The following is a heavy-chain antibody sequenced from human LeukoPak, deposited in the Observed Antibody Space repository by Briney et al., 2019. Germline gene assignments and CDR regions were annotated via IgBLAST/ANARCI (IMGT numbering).Heavy chain of an antibody. CDR3: ARQYDFWSGYFLY. D-gene: IGHD3-3*01. Sequence: SETLSLTCTVSGGSISSINYYWGWIRQPPGKGLEWIGSIYYSGSTYYNPSLKSRVTISVDTSKNQFSLKLSSVTAADTAVYYCARQYDFWSGYFLYWGQGTLVTVSS. J-gene: IGHJ4*02. CDR1: GGSISSINYY. V-gene: IGHV4-39*01. CDR2: IYYSGST.